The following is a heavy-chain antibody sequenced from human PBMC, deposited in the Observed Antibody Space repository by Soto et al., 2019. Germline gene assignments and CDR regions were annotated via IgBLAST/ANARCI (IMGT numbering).Heavy chain of an antibody. D-gene: IGHD3-22*01. CDR3: ARVDSSGTKATNLDY. Sequence: SETLSITYTVSGGSISSGGYYCSWIRQHPGKALEWIGYIYYSGSTYYNPSLKSRVTISVETSKNQFSLKLSSANAPDTAVYYCARVDSSGTKATNLDYWGQGTRGTVS. V-gene: IGHV4-31*03. CDR2: IYYSGST. J-gene: IGHJ4*02. CDR1: GGSISSGGYY.